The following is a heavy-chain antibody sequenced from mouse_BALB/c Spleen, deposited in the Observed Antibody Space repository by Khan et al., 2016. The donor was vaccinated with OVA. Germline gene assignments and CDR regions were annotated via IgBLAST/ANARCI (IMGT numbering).Heavy chain of an antibody. CDR1: GFNIKDTY. D-gene: IGHD2-3*01. V-gene: IGHV14-3*02. Sequence: VQLQQSGAELVKPGASVKLSCTASGFNIKDTYLHWVKQRPEQGLEGIGRIAPANGNTQYDPKFQGKAAITTDTSSNTPYLQRNSLTSEDTSVYYCARPSYDPRDFEVWGAGTTVTVSS. CDR3: ARPSYDPRDFEV. J-gene: IGHJ1*01. CDR2: IAPANGNT.